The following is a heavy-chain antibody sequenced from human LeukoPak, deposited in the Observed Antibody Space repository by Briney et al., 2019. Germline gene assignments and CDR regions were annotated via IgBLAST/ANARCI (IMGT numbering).Heavy chain of an antibody. CDR2: INPNSGGT. Sequence: ASVKVSCKASGYTFTGYYMHWVRQAPGQGLEWMGRINPNSGGTNYAQKFQGRVTMTRDTSISTAYMELSRLRSDDTAVYYCARDHDYGGSGGYWGQGTLVAVSS. CDR1: GYTFTGYY. J-gene: IGHJ4*02. V-gene: IGHV1-2*06. CDR3: ARDHDYGGSGGY. D-gene: IGHD4-23*01.